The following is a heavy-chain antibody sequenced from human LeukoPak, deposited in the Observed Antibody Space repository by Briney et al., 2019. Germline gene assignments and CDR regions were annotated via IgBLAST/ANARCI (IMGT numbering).Heavy chain of an antibody. CDR1: GFTFSNYA. J-gene: IGHJ4*02. V-gene: IGHV3-23*01. CDR3: AKEVAGATLADY. D-gene: IGHD1-26*01. Sequence: GGSLRLSCAASGFTFSNYAMSWVRQAPGKGLEWVSAITNGGSTYYADSVKGRFTISRDNSKNTLYLQMNSLRAEDTAVYYCAKEVAGATLADYWGQGTLVTVSS. CDR2: ITNGGST.